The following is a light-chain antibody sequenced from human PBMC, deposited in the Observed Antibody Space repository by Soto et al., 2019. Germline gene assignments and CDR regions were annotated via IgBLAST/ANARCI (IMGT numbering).Light chain of an antibody. CDR1: SSDVGSYNY. Sequence: QSALTQPASVSGSPGQSITISCTGTSSDVGSYNYVSWYQHHPGKAPKLMIYEVNNRPSGVSNRFSGSKSGNTASLTISGLQAEDEADYYCSAYTSSSTLGVFGGGTKVTVL. V-gene: IGLV2-14*01. J-gene: IGLJ2*01. CDR2: EVN. CDR3: SAYTSSSTLGV.